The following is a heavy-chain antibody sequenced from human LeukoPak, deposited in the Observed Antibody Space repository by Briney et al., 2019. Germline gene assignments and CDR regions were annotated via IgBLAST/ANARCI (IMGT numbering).Heavy chain of an antibody. J-gene: IGHJ4*02. CDR1: GFTFSSYG. CDR3: ARSDYYGSGNRLDY. Sequence: GRSLRLSCAASGFTFSSYGMHWVRQAPGKGLEWVAVISYDGSNKYYADSVKGRFTISRDNAKNSLYLQMNSLRAEDTAVYYCARSDYYGSGNRLDYWGQGTLVTVSS. D-gene: IGHD3-10*01. CDR2: ISYDGSNK. V-gene: IGHV3-30*03.